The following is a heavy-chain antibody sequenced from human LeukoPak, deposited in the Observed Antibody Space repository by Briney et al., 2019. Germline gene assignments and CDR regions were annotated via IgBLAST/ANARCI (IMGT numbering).Heavy chain of an antibody. D-gene: IGHD5-18*01. CDR3: MAAAGYNYGQC. V-gene: IGHV3-53*01. J-gene: IGHJ4*02. CDR2: LYIGGNT. CDR1: GFTFSDYY. Sequence: PGGSLRLSCAASGFTFSDYYMSWIRQAPGEGLEWVSALYIGGNTYYVDSVRGRFTISRDNSKNTLYLQMNSLRAEDTAIYYCMAAAGYNYGQCWGQGTLVTVSS.